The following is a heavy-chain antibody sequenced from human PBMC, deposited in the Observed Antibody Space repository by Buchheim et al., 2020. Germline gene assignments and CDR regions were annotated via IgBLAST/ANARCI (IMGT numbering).Heavy chain of an antibody. Sequence: EVQLVESGGGLVKPGGSLRLSCAASGFTFSSYSMNWVRQAPGKGLEWVSSISSSSSYIYYADSVKGRFTISRHNPKNSLYPQMNSLRAEDTAVYYCASGKTTSLFLFDPWGQGTL. CDR3: ASGKTTSLFLFDP. V-gene: IGHV3-21*01. CDR2: ISSSSSYI. CDR1: GFTFSSYS. J-gene: IGHJ5*02. D-gene: IGHD4-17*01.